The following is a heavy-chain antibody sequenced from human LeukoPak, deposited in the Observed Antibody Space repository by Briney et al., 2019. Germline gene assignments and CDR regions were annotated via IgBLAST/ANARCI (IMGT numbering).Heavy chain of an antibody. J-gene: IGHJ5*02. Sequence: SETLSLTCAVSGYSISSGYYWGWIRQPPGKGLEWIGSIYHSGSTYYNPSLKSRVTISVDTSKNQFSLKLSSVTAADTAVYYCARGGSRVSDPYNWFDPWGQGTLVTVSS. CDR1: GYSISSGYY. CDR3: ARGGSRVSDPYNWFDP. D-gene: IGHD2-21*02. V-gene: IGHV4-38-2*01. CDR2: IYHSGST.